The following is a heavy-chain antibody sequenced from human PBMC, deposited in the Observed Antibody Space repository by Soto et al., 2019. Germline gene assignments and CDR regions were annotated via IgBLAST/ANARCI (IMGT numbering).Heavy chain of an antibody. V-gene: IGHV3-43*01. CDR1: GFTFDDYT. Sequence: PGGSLRLSCAASGFTFDDYTMHWVRQAPGKGLEWVSLISWDGGSTYYADSVKGRFTISRDNSKNSLYLQMNSLRTEDTALYYCAKERYGDYVLDYWGQGTLVTVSS. CDR3: AKERYGDYVLDY. J-gene: IGHJ4*02. D-gene: IGHD4-17*01. CDR2: ISWDGGST.